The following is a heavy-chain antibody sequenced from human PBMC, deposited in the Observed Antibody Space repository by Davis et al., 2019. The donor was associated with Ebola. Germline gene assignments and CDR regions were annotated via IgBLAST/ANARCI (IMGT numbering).Heavy chain of an antibody. D-gene: IGHD3-16*01. J-gene: IGHJ4*02. Sequence: SLTPSCAPSAFTSSSYSMNCVRQAPGKGLEWVSSISSSSTYIYYADSVKGRFTISRDNAKNSLYLQMNSLRAEDTAVYYCARDRGSPLRTRGHDYWGQGTLVTVSS. CDR1: AFTSSSYS. CDR3: ARDRGSPLRTRGHDY. V-gene: IGHV3-21*01. CDR2: ISSSSTYI.